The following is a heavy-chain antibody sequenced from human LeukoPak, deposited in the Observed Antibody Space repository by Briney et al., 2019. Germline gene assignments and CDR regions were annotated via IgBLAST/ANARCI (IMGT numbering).Heavy chain of an antibody. V-gene: IGHV3-21*01. CDR3: ARGSVVVAATDNWFDP. J-gene: IGHJ5*02. D-gene: IGHD2-15*01. CDR2: ISTSSSYI. CDR1: GFTFSSYS. Sequence: GGSLRLSCAASGFTFSSYSMNWVRQAPGKGLEGVSSISTSSSYIYYADSVKGRFTISRDNAKNSLYLQMNSLRAEDTAVYYCARGSVVVAATDNWFDPWGQGTLVTVSS.